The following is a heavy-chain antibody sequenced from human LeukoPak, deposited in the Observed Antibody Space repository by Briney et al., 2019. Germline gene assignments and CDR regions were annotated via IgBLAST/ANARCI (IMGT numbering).Heavy chain of an antibody. D-gene: IGHD4-17*01. CDR3: ATGATINDYGDYHPFDI. J-gene: IGHJ3*02. CDR2: FDPEDGET. V-gene: IGHV1-24*01. CDR1: GYTLTELS. Sequence: GASVKVSCKVSGYTLTELSMHWVRQAPGKGLEWMGGFDPEDGETIYAQKFQGRVTMAEDTSTDTAYMELSSLRSEDTAVYYCATGATINDYGDYHPFDIWGQGTMVTVSS.